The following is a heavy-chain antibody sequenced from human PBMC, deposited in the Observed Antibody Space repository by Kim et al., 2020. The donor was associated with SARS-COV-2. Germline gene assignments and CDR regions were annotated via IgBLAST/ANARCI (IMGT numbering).Heavy chain of an antibody. Sequence: GGSLRLSCAASGFTVTENFMSWVRQAPGKGLEWVSLIYSDGTAHYADSVKGRFSVSSDKSKNTLFLQMSSLRAEDTAVYYCARDSPAGYWGQGTLVTVSP. J-gene: IGHJ4*02. V-gene: IGHV3-66*01. CDR2: IYSDGTA. CDR1: GFTVTENF. D-gene: IGHD3-10*01. CDR3: ARDSPAGY.